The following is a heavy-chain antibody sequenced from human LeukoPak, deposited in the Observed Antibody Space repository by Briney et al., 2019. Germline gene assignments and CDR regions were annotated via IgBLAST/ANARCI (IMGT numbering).Heavy chain of an antibody. Sequence: ASVKVSCKASGYTFTGYYMHWVRQAPGQGLEWMGWINPNSGGTNYAQKFQGRVTMTRDTSISTAYMELSSLRSEDMAVYYCARDRITMEDFGYDAFDIWGQGTMVTVSS. V-gene: IGHV1-2*02. J-gene: IGHJ3*02. CDR3: ARDRITMEDFGYDAFDI. CDR2: INPNSGGT. D-gene: IGHD3-10*01. CDR1: GYTFTGYY.